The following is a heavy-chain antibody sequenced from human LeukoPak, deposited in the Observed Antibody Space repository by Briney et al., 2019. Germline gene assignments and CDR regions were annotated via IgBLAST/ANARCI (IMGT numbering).Heavy chain of an antibody. CDR2: INHNGST. J-gene: IGHJ5*02. CDR3: ARGFLIRAGAPNWFDP. V-gene: IGHV4-34*01. Sequence: PSETLSLTCAVYGGSFSGYYWNWIRQPPGKGLEWMGEINHNGSTNYNPSPKSRVAISVDTSKNQISLKLSSVTAASTAVYDGARGFLIRAGAPNWFDPGGQGTLVTVSS. D-gene: IGHD2/OR15-2a*01. CDR1: GGSFSGYY.